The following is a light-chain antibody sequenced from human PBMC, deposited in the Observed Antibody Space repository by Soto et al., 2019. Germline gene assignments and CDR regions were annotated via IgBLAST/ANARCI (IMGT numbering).Light chain of an antibody. CDR3: QQFNIWPHMLS. CDR2: RTS. V-gene: IGKV3-15*01. Sequence: EIVMTQSPATLSVSPGERATLSCRASQSISSNLAWYQQKPGQAPRLLMFRTSSRATGFPARFSGSGSGTEFNLTISSLQSEDFAVYYCQQFNIWPHMLSFGGGTKLE. CDR1: QSISSN. J-gene: IGKJ4*01.